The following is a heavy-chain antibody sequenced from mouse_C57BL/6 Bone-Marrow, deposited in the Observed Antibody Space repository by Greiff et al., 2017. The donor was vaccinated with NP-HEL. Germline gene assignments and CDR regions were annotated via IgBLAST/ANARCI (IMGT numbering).Heavy chain of an antibody. D-gene: IGHD2-5*01. V-gene: IGHV10-1*01. CDR2: IRSKSNNYAT. CDR3: VAPYYSIAWFAY. CDR1: GFSFNTYA. Sequence: DVQLVESGGGLVQPKGSLKLSCAASGFSFNTYAMNWVRQAPGKGLEWVARIRSKSNNYATYYADSVKDRFTISRDDSESMLYLQMNNLKTEDTAMYYCVAPYYSIAWFAYWGQGTLVTVSA. J-gene: IGHJ3*01.